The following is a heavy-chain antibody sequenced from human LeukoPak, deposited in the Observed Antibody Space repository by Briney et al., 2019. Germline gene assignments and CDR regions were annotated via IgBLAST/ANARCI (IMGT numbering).Heavy chain of an antibody. Sequence: GGSLRLSCAASGFTFSNFAMSWVRQTPGKGLEWVSGISGSTSSTYYADSVKGRFTISRDYSKNTLYLQMNSLRAEDTAVYYCAKGLNRELLSDFDYWGQGTLVTVSS. D-gene: IGHD3-10*01. CDR1: GFTFSNFA. CDR2: ISGSTSST. CDR3: AKGLNRELLSDFDY. J-gene: IGHJ4*02. V-gene: IGHV3-23*01.